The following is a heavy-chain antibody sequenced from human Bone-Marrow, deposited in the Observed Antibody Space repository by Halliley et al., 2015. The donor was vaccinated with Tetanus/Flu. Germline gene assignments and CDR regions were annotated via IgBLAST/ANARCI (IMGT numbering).Heavy chain of an antibody. V-gene: IGHV5-51*01. J-gene: IGHJ4*02. Sequence: MGFTPPGDSATRYSPSFQGHVPFSADKSSPTAYLQWTSLTASDNAMYYCARLGAPQWGTFDYWGQGTLVTVSS. CDR3: ARLGAPQWGTFDY. CDR2: TPPGDSAT. D-gene: IGHD2-8*01.